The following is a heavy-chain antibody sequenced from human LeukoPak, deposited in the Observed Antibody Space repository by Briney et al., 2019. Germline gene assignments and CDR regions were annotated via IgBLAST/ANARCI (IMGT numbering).Heavy chain of an antibody. V-gene: IGHV1-69*13. CDR3: ERDAEGSGWYEVDY. CDR1: GGTFSSYA. CDR2: IIPVVGTA. J-gene: IGHJ4*02. D-gene: IGHD6-19*01. Sequence: GASVKVSCKASGGTFSSYAISWVRQAPGQGLEWMGGIIPVVGTANYAQKFQGRVTITADESTNTAYLQLSSLRAEDTAGYYCERDAEGSGWYEVDYWGQGTLVTVSS.